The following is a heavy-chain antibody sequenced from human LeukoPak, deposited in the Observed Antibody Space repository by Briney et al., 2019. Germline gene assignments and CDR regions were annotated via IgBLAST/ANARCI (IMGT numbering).Heavy chain of an antibody. J-gene: IGHJ5*02. CDR1: GGSMNDYY. CDR2: IFDIGNT. V-gene: IGHV4-59*01. CDR3: AKGMMPDWFDP. D-gene: IGHD2-2*01. Sequence: SETLSLTCTVSGGSMNDYYWTWLRQPPGRGLEWIGYIFDIGNTNYNPSLKSRVTISLDTSKNQFSLRLNSVAAADTAVYYCAKGMMPDWFDPWGQGTLVTVSS.